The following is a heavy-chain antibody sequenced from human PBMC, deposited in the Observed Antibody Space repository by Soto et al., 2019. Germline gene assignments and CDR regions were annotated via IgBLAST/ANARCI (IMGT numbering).Heavy chain of an antibody. CDR3: AKDSGRGYSYGFAFDI. CDR2: ISGSGGST. D-gene: IGHD5-18*01. V-gene: IGHV3-23*01. Sequence: GSLRLSCAASGFTFSSYAMSWVRQAPGKGLEWVSAISGSGGSTYYADSVKGRFTISRDNSKNTLYLQMNSLRAEDTAVYYCAKDSGRGYSYGFAFDIWGQGTMVTVSS. CDR1: GFTFSSYA. J-gene: IGHJ3*02.